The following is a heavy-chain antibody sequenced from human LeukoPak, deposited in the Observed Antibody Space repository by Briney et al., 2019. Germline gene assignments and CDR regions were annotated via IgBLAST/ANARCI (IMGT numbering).Heavy chain of an antibody. J-gene: IGHJ4*02. V-gene: IGHV3-23*01. CDR2: ISGSGGST. CDR3: AKFGCSSTSCYIFWNFPDFDY. D-gene: IGHD2-2*02. CDR1: GFTFSSYA. Sequence: GGSLRLSCAASGFTFSSYAMSWVRQAPGKGLEWVSAISGSGGSTYYADSVKGRFTISRDNSKNTLYLQMNSLRAEDTAVYYCAKFGCSSTSCYIFWNFPDFDYWGQGTLVTVSS.